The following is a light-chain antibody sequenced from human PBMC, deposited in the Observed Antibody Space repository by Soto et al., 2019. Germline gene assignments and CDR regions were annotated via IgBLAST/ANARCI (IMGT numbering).Light chain of an antibody. Sequence: EIALTQSPGTLSLSPGERATLSCRASQSVGSSYLAWYQQKPGQAPRLLIYGASSRATGIPDRFSGSGSGTDFTLTISRLEPEDFALYYCQQYVSSPRTFGQGTKVEIK. V-gene: IGKV3-20*01. J-gene: IGKJ1*01. CDR3: QQYVSSPRT. CDR2: GAS. CDR1: QSVGSSY.